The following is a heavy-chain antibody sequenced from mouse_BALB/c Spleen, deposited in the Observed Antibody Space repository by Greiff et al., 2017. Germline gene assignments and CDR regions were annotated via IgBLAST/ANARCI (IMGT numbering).Heavy chain of an antibody. J-gene: IGHJ2*01. Sequence: EVQLVESGGGLVQPGGSRKLSCAASGFTFSSFGMHWVRQAPEKGLEWVAYISSGSSTIYYADTVKGRFTISRDNPKNTLFLQMTSLRSEDTAMYYCARGWYYFDYWGQGTTLTVSS. CDR3: ARGWYYFDY. D-gene: IGHD2-3*01. CDR2: ISSGSSTI. CDR1: GFTFSSFG. V-gene: IGHV5-17*02.